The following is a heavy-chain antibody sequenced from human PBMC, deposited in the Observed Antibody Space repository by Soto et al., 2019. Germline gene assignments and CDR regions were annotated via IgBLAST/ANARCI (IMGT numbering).Heavy chain of an antibody. CDR1: GGSFSGYS. CDR2: IYTSASI. Sequence: KPSETLSLTCAVYGGSFSGYSWTWIRQPAGKGLEWIGRIYTSASINYNPSLKGRVTLSVDTSTNQVSLRLASVTAADTAIYSCRSSTSCYDESCVDVWGQGTMVTVSS. J-gene: IGHJ6*02. CDR3: RSSTSCYDESCVDV. V-gene: IGHV4-59*10. D-gene: IGHD2-2*01.